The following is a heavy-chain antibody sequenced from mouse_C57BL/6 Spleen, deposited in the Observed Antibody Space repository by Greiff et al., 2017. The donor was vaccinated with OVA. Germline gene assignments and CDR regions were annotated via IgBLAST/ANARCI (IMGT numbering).Heavy chain of an antibody. CDR2: IYPGDGDT. CDR1: GYAFSSYW. Sequence: QVQLQQSGAELVKPGASVKISCKASGYAFSSYWMNWVKQRPGTGLEWIGQIYPGDGDTNYNGKFKGKATLTADKSSSTAYMQLSSLTSEDSAVYFCARGLTVVAGDYWGQGTTLTVSS. CDR3: ARGLTVVAGDY. J-gene: IGHJ2*01. V-gene: IGHV1-80*01. D-gene: IGHD1-1*01.